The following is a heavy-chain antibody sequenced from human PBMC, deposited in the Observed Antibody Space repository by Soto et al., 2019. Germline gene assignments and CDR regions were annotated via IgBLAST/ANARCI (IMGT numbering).Heavy chain of an antibody. D-gene: IGHD6-6*01. CDR1: GESISSGGYY. CDR2: IYDSESA. J-gene: IGHJ4*02. Sequence: QVQLQESGPGLVKASQTLSLICSVSGESISSGGYYWSWIRHHPGKGLEWIGYIYDSESAYYNPSLKSRVTISMETSKNHFAMKLSSVTAADTAVYYCARASSSSSAADYWGQGTLITVSS. CDR3: ARASSSSSAADY. V-gene: IGHV4-31*03.